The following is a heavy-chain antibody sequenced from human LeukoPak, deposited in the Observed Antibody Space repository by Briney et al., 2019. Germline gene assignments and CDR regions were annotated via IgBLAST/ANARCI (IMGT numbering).Heavy chain of an antibody. Sequence: PGGSLRLSCAASGFTFSSYGMNWVRQTPGKGLEWVSYISDSGSTRYYADSVKGRFTISRDNAKNSLCLQMNSLRDDDTAVYYCARGSWADYWGQGTLVTVSS. CDR1: GFTFSSYG. J-gene: IGHJ4*02. CDR3: ARGSWADY. V-gene: IGHV3-48*02. CDR2: ISDSGSTR. D-gene: IGHD1-26*01.